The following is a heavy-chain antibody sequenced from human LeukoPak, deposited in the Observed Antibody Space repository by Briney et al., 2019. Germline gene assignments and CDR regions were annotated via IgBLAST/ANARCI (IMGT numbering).Heavy chain of an antibody. CDR1: GGSISPYF. Sequence: PSETLSFTCTVSGGSISPYFWSWMRQTPGKGLEWIGYISYTGSTNYNPALNSRVTISVATSKNQFSLQLTSVTAADTAVYYCARDDYRGVTNFDPWGQGTLVTVSS. D-gene: IGHD3-10*01. V-gene: IGHV4-59*01. J-gene: IGHJ5*02. CDR2: ISYTGST. CDR3: ARDDYRGVTNFDP.